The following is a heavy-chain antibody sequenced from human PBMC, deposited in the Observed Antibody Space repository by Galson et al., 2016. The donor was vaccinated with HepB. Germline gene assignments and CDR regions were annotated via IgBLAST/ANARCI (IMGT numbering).Heavy chain of an antibody. CDR2: TKDRPNSYTA. D-gene: IGHD1-26*01. V-gene: IGHV3-72*01. CDR1: GFTFSSYA. Sequence: SLRLSCAASGFTFSSYAMYWVRQAPGKGLEWVGRTKDRPNSYTAEYAASVKGRFTISRDDSKNSVYLQMNSLKIEDTAVYYCAKEPAPVGSYGVYYYYGMDVWGQGTTVTVSS. CDR3: AKEPAPVGSYGVYYYYGMDV. J-gene: IGHJ6*02.